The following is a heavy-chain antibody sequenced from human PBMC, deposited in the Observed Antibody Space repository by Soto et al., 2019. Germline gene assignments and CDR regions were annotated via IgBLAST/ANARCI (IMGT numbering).Heavy chain of an antibody. J-gene: IGHJ4*02. D-gene: IGHD2-21*02. Sequence: SVKVSCKASGGPFSSYAISWVRQAPGQGLEWMGGIIPIFGTANYAQKFQGRVTITADESTSTAYMELSSLRSEDTAVYYCARGPVVVTAPFDYWGQGTLVTVSS. CDR1: GGPFSSYA. V-gene: IGHV1-69*13. CDR2: IIPIFGTA. CDR3: ARGPVVVTAPFDY.